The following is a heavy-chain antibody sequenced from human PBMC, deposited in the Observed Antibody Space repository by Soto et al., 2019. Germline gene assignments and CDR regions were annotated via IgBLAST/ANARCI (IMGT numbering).Heavy chain of an antibody. CDR2: ISYDGDNK. J-gene: IGHJ3*01. CDR1: GFMFNDYG. Sequence: GGSLRLSCAASGFMFNDYGMHWVRQAPGKGLDWVAVISYDGDNKYYAQSVKGRFTISRDNSKNTLFLHMDSLRHEDTAVYHCVKGDLDTAVVNSPDAFDFWGQGTMVTVSS. V-gene: IGHV3-30*18. CDR3: VKGDLDTAVVNSPDAFDF. D-gene: IGHD5-18*01.